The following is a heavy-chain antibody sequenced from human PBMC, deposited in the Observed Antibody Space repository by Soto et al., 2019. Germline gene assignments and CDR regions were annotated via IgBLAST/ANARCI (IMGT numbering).Heavy chain of an antibody. D-gene: IGHD3-22*01. CDR2: IDWDDNT. V-gene: IGHV2-70*01. Sequence: SGPTLVNPTQTLTLTCTFSGFSLTTNGMCLSWIRQPPGKALQWLALIDWDDNTYYSTSLNNRLTLSKDTSKNQVVLLVRHMGPVDTATYYCARIPCGNYYTENFFDPWGQGIPVTVSS. CDR3: ARIPCGNYYTENFFDP. J-gene: IGHJ5*02. CDR1: GFSLTTNGMC.